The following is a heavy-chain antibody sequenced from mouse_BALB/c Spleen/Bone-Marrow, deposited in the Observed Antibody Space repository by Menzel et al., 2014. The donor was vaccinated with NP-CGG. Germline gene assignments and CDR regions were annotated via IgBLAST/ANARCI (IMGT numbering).Heavy chain of an antibody. Sequence: DVHLVESGGGLVKPGGSLKPSCAASGFTFSSYAMSWVRQTPEKRLEWVASISSGGSTYYPDSVKGRFTISRDNARNILYLQMSSLRSEDTAMYYCARYDYDGAYAMDYWGQGTSVTVSS. J-gene: IGHJ4*01. CDR2: ISSGGST. CDR1: GFTFSSYA. CDR3: ARYDYDGAYAMDY. V-gene: IGHV5-6-5*01. D-gene: IGHD2-4*01.